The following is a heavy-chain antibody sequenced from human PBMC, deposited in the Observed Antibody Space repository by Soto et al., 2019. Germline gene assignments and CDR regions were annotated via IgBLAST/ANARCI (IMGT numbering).Heavy chain of an antibody. CDR3: AKEDYGSGSYLKYYYYGMDV. CDR1: GFTFSSYG. J-gene: IGHJ6*02. CDR2: ISHDGSNK. Sequence: GGSLRLSCAASGFTFSSYGMHWVRQVPGKGLEWVAVISHDGSNKYYADSVKGRFTISRDNSKNTLYLQMNSLRAEDTAVYYCAKEDYGSGSYLKYYYYGMDVWGQGTTVTVSS. V-gene: IGHV3-30*18. D-gene: IGHD3-10*01.